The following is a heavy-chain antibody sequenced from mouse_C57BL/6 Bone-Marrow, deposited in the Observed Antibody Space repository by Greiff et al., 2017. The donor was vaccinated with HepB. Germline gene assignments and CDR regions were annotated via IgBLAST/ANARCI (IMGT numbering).Heavy chain of an antibody. CDR1: GYTFTSYW. V-gene: IGHV1-69*01. CDR2: IDPSDSYT. CDR3: VRRDFYAMDY. Sequence: QVQLQQSGAELVMPGASVKLSCKASGYTFTSYWMHWVKQRPGQGLEWIGEIDPSDSYTNYNQKFKGKSTLTVDKSSSKAYMQLSSLTSEDSAVYYCVRRDFYAMDYWGQGTSVTVSS. J-gene: IGHJ4*01.